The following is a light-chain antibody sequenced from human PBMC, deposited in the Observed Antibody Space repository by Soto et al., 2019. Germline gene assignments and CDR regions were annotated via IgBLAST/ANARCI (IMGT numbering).Light chain of an antibody. CDR2: DVS. J-gene: IGLJ2*01. Sequence: QSALTQPRSVSGSPGQSVTISCTGTSSDVGGYNYVSWYQQNPGKAPKLMIYDVSKRPSGVSDRFSGSKSANMASLIISGLQAEDEADYYCCSYAGNTLVVFGGGTQLTVL. CDR3: CSYAGNTLVV. CDR1: SSDVGGYNY. V-gene: IGLV2-11*01.